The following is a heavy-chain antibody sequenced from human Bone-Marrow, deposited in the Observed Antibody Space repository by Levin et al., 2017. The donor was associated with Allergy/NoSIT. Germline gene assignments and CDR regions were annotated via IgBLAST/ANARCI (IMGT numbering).Heavy chain of an antibody. CDR2: IYYSGST. V-gene: IGHV4-30-4*01. CDR3: ARCSGGTVYSGLDS. J-gene: IGHJ4*02. Sequence: SETLSLTCTVSGDSISSGDDYWSWIRQSPGKGLEWIGYIYYSGSTSYNSSLKSRVIMSVDTSKNHFSLRLSSATAADTAVYYCARCSGGTVYSGLDSWGQGTLVTVSS. CDR1: GDSISSGDDY. D-gene: IGHD2-15*01.